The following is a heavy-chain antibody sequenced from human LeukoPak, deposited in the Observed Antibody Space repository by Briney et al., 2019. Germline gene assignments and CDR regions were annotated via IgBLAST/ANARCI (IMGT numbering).Heavy chain of an antibody. Sequence: SESLSLTCTVSGGSISSYYWSWIRQPPGKGLEWIGYIYYSGSTNYNPSLKSRVTISVDTSKNQFSLKLSSVTAADTAVYYCGQLGGGWSQGTLVTVSS. V-gene: IGHV4-59*01. D-gene: IGHD6-6*01. CDR1: GGSISSYY. CDR2: IYYSGST. J-gene: IGHJ4*02. CDR3: GQLGGG.